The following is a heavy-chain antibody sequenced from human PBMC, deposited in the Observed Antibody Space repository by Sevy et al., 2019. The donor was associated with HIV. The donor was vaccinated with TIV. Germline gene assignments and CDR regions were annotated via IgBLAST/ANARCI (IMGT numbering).Heavy chain of an antibody. D-gene: IGHD3-10*01. J-gene: IGHJ4*02. CDR2: ISGRGGST. CDR1: GFTFSSYA. V-gene: IGHV3-23*01. CDR3: AKSDYYGSGSRPLYFDH. Sequence: GGSLRLSCAASGFTFSSYAMSWVRQAPGKGLEWVSAISGRGGSTYYADSVKGRFTISRDNSKNTLYLQMNSLRAEDTAVYYCAKSDYYGSGSRPLYFDHWGQGTLVTVSS.